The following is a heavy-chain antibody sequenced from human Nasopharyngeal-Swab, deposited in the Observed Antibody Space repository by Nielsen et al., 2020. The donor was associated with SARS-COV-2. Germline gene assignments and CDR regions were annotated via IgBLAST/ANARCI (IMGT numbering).Heavy chain of an antibody. Sequence: VSQMPGKGLEWMGRIDPSDSYTNYSPSFQGHVTISADKSISTAYLQWSSLKASDTAMYYCATLTVGGNNWFDPWDQGTLVTVSS. CDR2: IDPSDSYT. CDR3: ATLTVGGNNWFDP. J-gene: IGHJ5*02. V-gene: IGHV5-10-1*01. D-gene: IGHD4-23*01.